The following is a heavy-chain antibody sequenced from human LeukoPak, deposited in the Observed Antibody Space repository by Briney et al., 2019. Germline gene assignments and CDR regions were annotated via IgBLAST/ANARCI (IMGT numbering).Heavy chain of an antibody. CDR1: GFTFSSYS. Sequence: GGSLRLSCAASGFTFSSYSMNWVRQAPGKGLEWVSSISSSSSYIYYADSVKGRFTISRDNAKNSLYLQMNSLRAEDTAVYYCARLLFDRGEPSYSYYYYYGMDVWGQGTTVTVSS. J-gene: IGHJ6*02. D-gene: IGHD3-10*01. V-gene: IGHV3-21*01. CDR3: ARLLFDRGEPSYSYYYYYGMDV. CDR2: ISSSSSYI.